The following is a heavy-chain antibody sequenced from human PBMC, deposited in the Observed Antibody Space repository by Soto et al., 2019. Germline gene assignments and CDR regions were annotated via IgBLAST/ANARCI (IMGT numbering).Heavy chain of an antibody. J-gene: IGHJ3*02. CDR3: ARERQLGYCSSTSCPDAFDI. V-gene: IGHV3-21*01. Sequence: SLRLSCAASGFTFSTYTMNWVRQAPGKGLEWVSSISSSSSYIYYADSVKGRFTISRDNARNSLYLQVNSLNAEDTAVYYCARERQLGYCSSTSCPDAFDIWGQGTMVTVSS. D-gene: IGHD2-2*01. CDR1: GFTFSTYT. CDR2: ISSSSSYI.